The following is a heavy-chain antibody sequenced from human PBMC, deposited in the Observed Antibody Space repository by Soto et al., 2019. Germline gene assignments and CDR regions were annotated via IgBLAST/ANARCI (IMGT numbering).Heavy chain of an antibody. D-gene: IGHD3-22*01. Sequence: ASVKVSCKASGYTFTGYYMHWVRQAPGQGLEWMGWINPNSGGTNYAQKFQGRVTMTRDTSISTAYMELSRLRSDDTAVYYCAREGIRITMIVVVTGFAFDIWGQVTMVTVSS. V-gene: IGHV1-2*02. CDR1: GYTFTGYY. J-gene: IGHJ3*02. CDR2: INPNSGGT. CDR3: AREGIRITMIVVVTGFAFDI.